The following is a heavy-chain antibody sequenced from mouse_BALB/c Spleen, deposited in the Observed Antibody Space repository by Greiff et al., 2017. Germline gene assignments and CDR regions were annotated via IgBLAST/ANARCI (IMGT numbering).Heavy chain of an antibody. CDR1: GFTFTDYY. Sequence: EVQVVESGGGLVQPGGSLRLSCATSGFTFTDYYMSWVRQPPGKALEWLGFIRNKANGYTTEYSASVKGRFTISRDNSQSILYLQMNTLRAEDSATYYCARRLTYYLDYWGQGTTLTVSS. J-gene: IGHJ2*01. D-gene: IGHD4-1*01. CDR2: IRNKANGYTT. V-gene: IGHV7-3*02. CDR3: ARRLTYYLDY.